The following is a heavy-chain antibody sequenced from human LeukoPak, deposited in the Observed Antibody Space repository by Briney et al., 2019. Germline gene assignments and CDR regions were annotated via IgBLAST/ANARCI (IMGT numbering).Heavy chain of an antibody. D-gene: IGHD2/OR15-2a*01. J-gene: IGHJ5*02. CDR3: AGYSTP. Sequence: PGGSLRLSCAASGFTFSSYAMHWVRQAPGKGLEWVAVISYDGSNKYYADSVKGRFTISRDNSKNTVYLQMNSLRAEDTAVYYCAGYSTPWGQGTLVTVSS. CDR1: GFTFSSYA. CDR2: ISYDGSNK. V-gene: IGHV3-30*14.